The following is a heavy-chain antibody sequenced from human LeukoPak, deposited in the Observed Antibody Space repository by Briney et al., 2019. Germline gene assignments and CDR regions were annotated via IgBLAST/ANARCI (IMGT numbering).Heavy chain of an antibody. CDR2: IYYSGST. CDR1: GGSISSYY. V-gene: IGHV4-59*01. CDR3: ARSFLEWPDYYYYMDV. Sequence: SETLSLTCTVSGGSISSYYWSWIRQPPGKGLEWIGYIYYSGSTNYNPSLKSRVTISVDTSKNQFSLKLSSVTAADTAVYYCARSFLEWPDYYYYMDVWGKGTTVTVSS. D-gene: IGHD3-3*01. J-gene: IGHJ6*03.